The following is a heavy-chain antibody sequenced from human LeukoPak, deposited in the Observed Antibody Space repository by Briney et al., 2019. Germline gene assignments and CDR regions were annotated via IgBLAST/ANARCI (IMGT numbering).Heavy chain of an antibody. V-gene: IGHV1-8*01. CDR1: GYTFTSYD. J-gene: IGHJ3*02. CDR2: MNPNSGNT. D-gene: IGHD5-24*01. CDR3: ARVRDGYNDAYDI. Sequence: GASVKVSCKASGYTFTSYDINWVRQATGQGLEWMGWMNPNSGNTGYAQKFQGRVTMTRDTSTSTVYMELSSLRSEDTAVYYCARVRDGYNDAYDIWGQGTMVTVPS.